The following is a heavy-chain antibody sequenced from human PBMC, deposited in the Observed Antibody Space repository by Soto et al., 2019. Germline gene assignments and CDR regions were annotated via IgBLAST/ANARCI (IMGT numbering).Heavy chain of an antibody. Sequence: GGSLRLSCAASGFTFSSYGMHWVRQAPGKGLEWVAVISYDGSNKYYADSVKGRFTISRDNSKNTLYLQMNSLRAEDTAVYYCAKDEAFLAHYPYYMDVWGKGTTVTVSS. CDR3: AKDEAFLAHYPYYMDV. J-gene: IGHJ6*03. V-gene: IGHV3-30*18. CDR2: ISYDGSNK. D-gene: IGHD3-3*02. CDR1: GFTFSSYG.